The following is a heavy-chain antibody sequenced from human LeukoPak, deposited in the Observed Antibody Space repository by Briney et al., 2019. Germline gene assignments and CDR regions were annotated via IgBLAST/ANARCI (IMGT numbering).Heavy chain of an antibody. CDR2: ISSSNSFI. D-gene: IGHD3-22*01. Sequence: GGSLRLSCAASRFIFSSYHMHWVRQPPGKGLEWVSSISSSNSFIYYADSMKGRFTISRDNSKNTLYLQMNSLRAEDTAVYYCARDRLYYYDSSASYGMDVWGQGTTVTVSS. CDR3: ARDRLYYYDSSASYGMDV. CDR1: RFIFSSYH. V-gene: IGHV3-21*01. J-gene: IGHJ6*02.